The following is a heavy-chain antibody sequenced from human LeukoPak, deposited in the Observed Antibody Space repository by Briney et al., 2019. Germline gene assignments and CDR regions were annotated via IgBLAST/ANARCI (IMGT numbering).Heavy chain of an antibody. Sequence: GGSLRLSCAASGFTFSRYWMTWVRQAPGKGLEWVANINQDGSEKYYVDSVKGRFTLSRDNAKNSLYLQMHSLRAEDTAVYYCARYCGGDCYTPHDAFDIWGQGTKVTVSS. J-gene: IGHJ3*02. CDR1: GFTFSRYW. CDR2: INQDGSEK. D-gene: IGHD2-21*02. V-gene: IGHV3-7*05. CDR3: ARYCGGDCYTPHDAFDI.